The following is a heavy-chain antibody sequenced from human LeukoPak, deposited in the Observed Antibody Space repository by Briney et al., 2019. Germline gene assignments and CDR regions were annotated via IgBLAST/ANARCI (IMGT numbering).Heavy chain of an antibody. Sequence: GGSLRLSCAASGFTFSTYVMTWVRQAPGKGLEWVSAISGSGGSTYNADSVKGRFRISRDNSKDTLFLQMNSLRAEDTAVYYCARDPNGDYIGAFDMWGPGTMVTVSS. V-gene: IGHV3-23*01. J-gene: IGHJ3*02. CDR3: ARDPNGDYIGAFDM. CDR1: GFTFSTYV. D-gene: IGHD4-17*01. CDR2: ISGSGGST.